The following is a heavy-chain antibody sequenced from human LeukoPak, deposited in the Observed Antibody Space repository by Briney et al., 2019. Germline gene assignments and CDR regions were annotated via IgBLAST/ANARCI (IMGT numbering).Heavy chain of an antibody. CDR2: ISAYNGNT. V-gene: IGHV1-18*01. J-gene: IGHJ4*02. Sequence: ASVKVSCKASGYTFTSYGISGVRQAPGQGLEWMGWISAYNGNTNYAQKLQGRVTMTTDTSTSTAYMELRSLRSDDTAVYYCARDPTPHYYDSSGYSDYWGQGTLVTVSS. CDR3: ARDPTPHYYDSSGYSDY. D-gene: IGHD3-22*01. CDR1: GYTFTSYG.